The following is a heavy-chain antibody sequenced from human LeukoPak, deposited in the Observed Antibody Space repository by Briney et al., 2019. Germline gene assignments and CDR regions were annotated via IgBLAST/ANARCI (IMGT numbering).Heavy chain of an antibody. V-gene: IGHV4-4*09. CDR2: IYTSGST. CDR1: GGSISSYY. D-gene: IGHD3-3*01. J-gene: IGHJ6*03. CDR3: ARANLEWLLPDYYYYYYYMDV. Sequence: SETLSLTCTVSGGSISSYYWSWIRQPPGKGLEWIGYIYTSGSTNYNPSPKSRVTISVATSKNQFSLKLSSVTAADTAVYYCARANLEWLLPDYYYYYYYMDVWGKGTTVTVSS.